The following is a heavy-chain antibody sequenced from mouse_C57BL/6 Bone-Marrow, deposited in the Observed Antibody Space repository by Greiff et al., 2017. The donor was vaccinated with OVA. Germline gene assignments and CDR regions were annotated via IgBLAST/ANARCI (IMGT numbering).Heavy chain of an antibody. Sequence: QVQLQQPGAELVKPGASVKLSCKASGYTFTSYWMHWVKQRPGQGLEWIGMIHPNSGSTNYNEKFKSKATLTVDKSSSTAYMQLTSLTSEDSAVYYCGSYGSSSLFDYWGQGTTLTVSS. D-gene: IGHD1-1*01. V-gene: IGHV1-64*01. CDR2: IHPNSGST. CDR1: GYTFTSYW. J-gene: IGHJ2*01. CDR3: GSYGSSSLFDY.